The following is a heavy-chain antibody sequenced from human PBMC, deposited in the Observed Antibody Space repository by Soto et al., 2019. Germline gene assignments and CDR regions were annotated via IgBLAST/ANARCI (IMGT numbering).Heavy chain of an antibody. CDR1: GFTFDDYA. CDR3: AKDKSYYYYGMDV. V-gene: IGHV3-9*01. Sequence: EVQLVESGGGLVQPGRSLRLSCAASGFTFDDYAMHWVRQAPGKGLEWVSGISWNSGSIDYADSVKGRFTISRDNAKNSLYLQMNSLRAEDTALYYCAKDKSYYYYGMDVWGQGTTATVSS. J-gene: IGHJ6*02. CDR2: ISWNSGSI.